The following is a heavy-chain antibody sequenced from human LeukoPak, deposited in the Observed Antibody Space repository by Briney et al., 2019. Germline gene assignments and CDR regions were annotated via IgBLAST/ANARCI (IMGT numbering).Heavy chain of an antibody. CDR3: ARVGGEQWLVIGGY. CDR2: ISASNGNT. CDR1: GYTFTNYG. J-gene: IGHJ4*02. V-gene: IGHV1-18*01. Sequence: ASVKVSCKASGYTFTNYGISWVRQAPGQGLEWTGWISASNGNTNYAQRLQGRVTMTTDTSTSTAYMELRSLRSDDAAVYYCARVGGEQWLVIGGYWGQGTLVTVSS. D-gene: IGHD6-19*01.